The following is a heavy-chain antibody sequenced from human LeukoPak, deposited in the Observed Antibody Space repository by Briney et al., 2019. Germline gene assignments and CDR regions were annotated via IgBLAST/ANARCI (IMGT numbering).Heavy chain of an antibody. CDR3: ARGGVWKSPFDAFDI. CDR2: INHSGST. CDR1: GGSFSGYY. V-gene: IGHV4-34*01. D-gene: IGHD3-16*01. Sequence: SETLSLTCAVYGGSFSGYYWSWIRQLPGKGLEWIGEINHSGSTNYNPSLKSRVTISVDTSKNQFSLKLSSVTAADTAVYYCARGGVWKSPFDAFDIWGQGTMVTVSS. J-gene: IGHJ3*02.